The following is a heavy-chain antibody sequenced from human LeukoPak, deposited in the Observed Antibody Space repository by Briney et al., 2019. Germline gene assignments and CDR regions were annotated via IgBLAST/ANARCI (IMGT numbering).Heavy chain of an antibody. CDR3: ARFGVDYDMDV. V-gene: IGHV4-59*11. D-gene: IGHD3-16*01. CDR1: GGSISGHY. J-gene: IGHJ6*02. Sequence: SETLSLTCTVSGGSISGHYWTWIRQPPGKGLEWIGQIHYSGRPDYNPSLKSRVTISVDTSKNQLPLKVTSVTGADTAVYYCARFGVDYDMDVWGQGTTVTVSS. CDR2: IHYSGRP.